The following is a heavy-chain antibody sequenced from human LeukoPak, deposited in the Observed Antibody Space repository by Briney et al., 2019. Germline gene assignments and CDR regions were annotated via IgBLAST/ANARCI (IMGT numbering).Heavy chain of an antibody. CDR1: GGSISSGDYY. CDR3: AREYGDDNWFDP. D-gene: IGHD2-21*02. CDR2: IYYSGST. V-gene: IGHV4-30-4*01. Sequence: SGTLSLTCTVSGGSISSGDYYWSWIRQPPGKGLEWIGYIYYSGSTYYNPSLKSRVTISVDTSKNQFSLKLSSVTAADTAVYYCAREYGDDNWFDPWGQGTLVTVSS. J-gene: IGHJ5*02.